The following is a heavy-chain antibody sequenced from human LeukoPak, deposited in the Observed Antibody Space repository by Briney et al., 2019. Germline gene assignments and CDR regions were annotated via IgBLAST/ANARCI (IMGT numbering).Heavy chain of an antibody. Sequence: ASVKVSCKASGGIFSSYANSWVRQAPGQGLEWMGRIIPILGIANYAQKFQGRVTITADKSTSTAYMELSSLRSEDTAVYYCARSNTFPYGMDVWGQGTTVTVSS. J-gene: IGHJ6*02. CDR3: ARSNTFPYGMDV. CDR2: IIPILGIA. D-gene: IGHD3-16*01. CDR1: GGIFSSYA. V-gene: IGHV1-69*04.